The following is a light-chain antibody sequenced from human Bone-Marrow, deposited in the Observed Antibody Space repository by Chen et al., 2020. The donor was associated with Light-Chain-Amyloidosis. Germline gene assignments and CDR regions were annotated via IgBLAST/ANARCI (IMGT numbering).Light chain of an antibody. Sequence: QSALTQPASVSGSPGQSITISCTGTSSDVGGDNHVSWYQQHPDKAPKLMIYEVTNRPSWFPDRFSGSKSDNPASLTISELQTEDEADYFCSSYTITNTLVFGSGTRVTVL. J-gene: IGLJ1*01. CDR2: EVT. CDR1: SSDVGGDNH. V-gene: IGLV2-14*01. CDR3: SSYTITNTLV.